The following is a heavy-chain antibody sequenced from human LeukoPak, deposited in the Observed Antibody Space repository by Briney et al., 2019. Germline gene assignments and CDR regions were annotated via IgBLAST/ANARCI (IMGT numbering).Heavy chain of an antibody. Sequence: SETLTLTCTVSGGSISPYYWHWIRQPPGKGLEWIGYIYYSGSTNYNPCLNSRLTMSVHTSKNQFSLKVRSVTAADTAFYYCARGRRRLDYWGQGILVTVSS. CDR3: ARGRRRLDY. J-gene: IGHJ4*02. D-gene: IGHD1-1*01. CDR2: IYYSGST. V-gene: IGHV4-59*01. CDR1: GGSISPYY.